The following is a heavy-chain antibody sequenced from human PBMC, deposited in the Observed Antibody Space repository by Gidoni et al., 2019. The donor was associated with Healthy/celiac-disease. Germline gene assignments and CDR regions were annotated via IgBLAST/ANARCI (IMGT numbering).Heavy chain of an antibody. V-gene: IGHV3-7*03. CDR2: IKQDGSEK. CDR1: GFTFRSYW. CDR3: ARVQAREAIHDVLEWLSPYYYYGMDV. J-gene: IGHJ6*02. D-gene: IGHD3-3*01. Sequence: EVQLVESGGGLVQPGGSLRLSCAASGFTFRSYWMSWVRQAPGKGLEWVANIKQDGSEKYYVDSVKGRFTISRDNAKNSLYLQMNSLRAEDTAVYYCARVQAREAIHDVLEWLSPYYYYGMDVWGQGTTVTVSS.